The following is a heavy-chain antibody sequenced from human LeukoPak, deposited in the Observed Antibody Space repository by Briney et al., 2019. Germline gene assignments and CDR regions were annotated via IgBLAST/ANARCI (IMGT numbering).Heavy chain of an antibody. J-gene: IGHJ4*02. Sequence: ASVKVSCKASGYTFNTYYFHWVRQAPGQGLEWMGWINPDSGDTNYAQKLQGRVTMTRDTSTSTVYMELSSLRSEDTAVYYCARGPLDTAMEGDFDYWGQGTLVTVSS. V-gene: IGHV1-2*02. CDR3: ARGPLDTAMEGDFDY. D-gene: IGHD5-18*01. CDR2: INPDSGDT. CDR1: GYTFNTYY.